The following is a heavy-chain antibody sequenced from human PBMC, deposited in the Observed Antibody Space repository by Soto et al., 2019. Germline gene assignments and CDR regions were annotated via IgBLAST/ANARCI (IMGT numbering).Heavy chain of an antibody. D-gene: IGHD6-19*01. V-gene: IGHV1-18*04. CDR2: ISAYNGNT. CDR3: ARDLYSSGWGHEYYYYYGMDV. Sequence: ASVKVSCKASGYTFTSYCISWVLQAPGQGLEWMGWISAYNGNTNYAQKLQGRVTMTTDTSTSTAYMELRSLRSDDTAVYYCARDLYSSGWGHEYYYYYGMDVWGQGTTVTVS. CDR1: GYTFTSYC. J-gene: IGHJ6*02.